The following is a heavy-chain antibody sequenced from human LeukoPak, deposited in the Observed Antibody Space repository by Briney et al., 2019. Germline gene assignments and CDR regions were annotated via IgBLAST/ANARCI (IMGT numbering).Heavy chain of an antibody. CDR1: AFTFNTYS. Sequence: GGSLRLSCAASAFTFNTYSMNWVRQAPGKGLEWVSYISSSGSTIYYADSVKGRFTISRDNAKNSLYLQMNSLRAEDTAVYYCASWDDTLPLMVPGDNWGQGTLVTVSS. J-gene: IGHJ4*02. V-gene: IGHV3-48*04. D-gene: IGHD2-8*01. CDR2: ISSSGSTI. CDR3: ASWDDTLPLMVPGDN.